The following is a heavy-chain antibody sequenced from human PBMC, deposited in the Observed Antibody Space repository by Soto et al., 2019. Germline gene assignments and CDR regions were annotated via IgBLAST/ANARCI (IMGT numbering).Heavy chain of an antibody. Sequence: QVQLQESGPGLVRPSGTLALTCAVSGGSISSSNWWNWVRQPPGKGLEWIGEIYHSGATNYNPSLNSRVTISVDKSKNQFSLKLSSVTAAEPAVYYCARAVGYCSGGSCHGLDYWGQGTLVTVSS. D-gene: IGHD2-15*01. CDR3: ARAVGYCSGGSCHGLDY. CDR2: IYHSGAT. CDR1: GGSISSSNW. J-gene: IGHJ4*02. V-gene: IGHV4-4*02.